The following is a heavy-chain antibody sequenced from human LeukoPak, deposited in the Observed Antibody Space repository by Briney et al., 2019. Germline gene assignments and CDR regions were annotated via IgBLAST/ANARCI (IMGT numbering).Heavy chain of an antibody. CDR3: ARGRYCSGGSCRSYFDY. V-gene: IGHV4-34*01. CDR2: INHSGST. CDR1: GGSFSGYY. J-gene: IGHJ4*02. Sequence: SETLSLTCAVYGGSFSGYYWSWIRQPPGKGLEWIGEINHSGSTNYNPSLKSRVTISVDTSKNQFSLKLSSVTAADTAVYYCARGRYCSGGSCRSYFDYWGQGTLVTVSS. D-gene: IGHD2-15*01.